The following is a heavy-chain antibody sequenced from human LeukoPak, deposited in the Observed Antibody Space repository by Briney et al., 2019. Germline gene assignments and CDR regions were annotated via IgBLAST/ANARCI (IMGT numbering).Heavy chain of an antibody. J-gene: IGHJ4*02. CDR3: ARLVPTVTLDY. CDR1: GGSLSSYY. D-gene: IGHD4-17*01. V-gene: IGHV4-59*08. Sequence: SETLSLTCTVSGGSLSSYYMSWVRQPPGKGLEWIGYIYYSGSTNYNPSLTSRVTISVDTSKNQFSLKLSSVTAADTAVYYCARLVPTVTLDYWGQGTLVTVSS. CDR2: IYYSGST.